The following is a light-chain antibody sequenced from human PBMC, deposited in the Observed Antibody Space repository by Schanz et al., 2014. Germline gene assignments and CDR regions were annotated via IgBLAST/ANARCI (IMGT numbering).Light chain of an antibody. CDR2: GTS. Sequence: EIVLTQSPATLSLSPGEGAALSCRASQNINTHLGWYQQKPGQAPRLLIYGTSTRATGTPARFSGSGSGTEFTLTISSLQSEDFATYYCQQYNTYSPWTFGQGTKVEIK. V-gene: IGKV3-15*01. CDR3: QQYNTYSPWT. J-gene: IGKJ1*01. CDR1: QNINTH.